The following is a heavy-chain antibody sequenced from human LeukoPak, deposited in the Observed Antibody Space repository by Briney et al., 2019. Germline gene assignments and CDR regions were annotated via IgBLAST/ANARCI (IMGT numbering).Heavy chain of an antibody. D-gene: IGHD3-16*02. J-gene: IGHJ4*02. CDR3: ARQRGYDYIWGSYRADFDY. CDR1: GGSISSRTYY. V-gene: IGHV4-39*01. CDR2: IYYSGST. Sequence: SETLSLTCTVSGGSISSRTYYWAWIRQPPGRGLEWIGNIYYSGSTYYNPSLKSRLTMSVDTSKNQLSLKLSSVTAADTAVYYCARQRGYDYIWGSYRADFDYWGQGTLVTVSS.